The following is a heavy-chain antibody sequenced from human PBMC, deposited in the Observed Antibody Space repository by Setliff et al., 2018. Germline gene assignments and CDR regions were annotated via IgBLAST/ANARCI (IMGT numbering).Heavy chain of an antibody. Sequence: SVKVSCKASGDTFSSYAISWVRQAHGQGLEWMGGIIPILGIANYAQKFQGRVTITADKSTSTAYMELSSLRSEDTAVYYCASGYSGYDWLYYYGMDVWGQGTTVTVSS. J-gene: IGHJ6*01. V-gene: IGHV1-69*10. D-gene: IGHD5-12*01. CDR3: ASGYSGYDWLYYYGMDV. CDR2: IIPILGIA. CDR1: GDTFSSYA.